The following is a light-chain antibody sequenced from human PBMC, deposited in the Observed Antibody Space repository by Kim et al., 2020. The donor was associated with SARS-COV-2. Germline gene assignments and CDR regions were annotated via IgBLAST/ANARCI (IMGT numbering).Light chain of an antibody. CDR1: KLEQNY. CDR2: HDT. V-gene: IGLV3-1*01. J-gene: IGLJ2*01. CDR3: QAWDSRVV. Sequence: SVSPGQTAIITCSGHKLEQNYASCYRQKPDRPPVLVIYHDTKRPSGIPGRFSGSNSGNTATLTISGTQAMDEADYPCQAWDSRVVFGGGTQLTVL.